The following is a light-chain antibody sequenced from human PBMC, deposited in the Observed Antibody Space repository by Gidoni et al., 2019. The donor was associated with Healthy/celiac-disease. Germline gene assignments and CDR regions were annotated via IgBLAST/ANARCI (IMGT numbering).Light chain of an antibody. V-gene: IGKV1-9*01. CDR2: AAS. CDR3: QQLQEFT. Sequence: DIQLTQSPSFLSASVGDRVTITCRASQGISSYLAWYQQKPGKDPKLLIYAASTLQSGVQSRFSGSGSGTEFTLTISSLQPEDFATYYCQQLQEFTFGHGTKVDIK. CDR1: QGISSY. J-gene: IGKJ3*01.